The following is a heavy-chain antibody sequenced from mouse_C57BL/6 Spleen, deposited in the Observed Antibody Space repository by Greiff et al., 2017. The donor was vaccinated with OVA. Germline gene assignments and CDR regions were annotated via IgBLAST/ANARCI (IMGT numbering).Heavy chain of an antibody. CDR2: ITHSGET. J-gene: IGHJ1*03. D-gene: IGHD2-3*01. CDR3: AGDNDGYWYFDV. V-gene: IGHV12-3*01. CDR1: GFPITSGYY. Sequence: VQLQQSGPGLVKPSQSLFLTCSITGFPITSGYYWIWIRQSPGKPLEWMGYITHSGETFYNPSLQSPISITRETSTNQFFLPLNSVTTEDTAMYYCAGDNDGYWYFDVWGTGTTVTVSS.